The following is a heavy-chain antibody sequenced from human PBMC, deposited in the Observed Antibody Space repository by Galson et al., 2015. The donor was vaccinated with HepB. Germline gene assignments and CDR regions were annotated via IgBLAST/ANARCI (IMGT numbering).Heavy chain of an antibody. CDR1: GGTFSSYA. D-gene: IGHD6-13*01. CDR2: IIPIFGTA. V-gene: IGHV1-69*13. CDR3: ARGNEDFGDSSSEGLGYFQH. J-gene: IGHJ1*01. Sequence: SVKVSCKASGGTFSSYAISWVRQAPGQGLEWMGGIIPIFGTANYAQKFQGRVTITADESTSTAYMELSSLRSEDTAVYYCARGNEDFGDSSSEGLGYFQHWGQGTLVTVSS.